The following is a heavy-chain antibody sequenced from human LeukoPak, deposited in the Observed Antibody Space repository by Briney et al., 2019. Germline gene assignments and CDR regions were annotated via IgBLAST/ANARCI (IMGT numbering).Heavy chain of an antibody. Sequence: SETLPLTCAVYGGSFSGYYWSWIRQPPGKGLEWIGEINHSGSTNYNPSLKSRVTISVDTSKNQFSLKLSSVTAADTAVYYCARGDYDFDYYYGMDVWGQGTTVTVSS. CDR2: INHSGST. CDR3: ARGDYDFDYYYGMDV. J-gene: IGHJ6*02. V-gene: IGHV4-34*01. D-gene: IGHD3-3*01. CDR1: GGSFSGYY.